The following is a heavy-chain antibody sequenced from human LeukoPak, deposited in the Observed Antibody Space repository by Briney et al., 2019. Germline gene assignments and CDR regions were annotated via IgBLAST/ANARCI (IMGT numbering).Heavy chain of an antibody. CDR1: VGSTSSSNYY. V-gene: IGHV4-39*01. Sequence: SETLSLTCTVSVGSTSSSNYYWGWIRQTPGKGLEWIGGIHYSGNTYYNPSLKSRVTISVDTSKNQFSLKLSSVTAADTAVYYCARLGAGPTYYDFWSGYSSFYFDYWGQGTLVTVSS. CDR3: ARLGAGPTYYDFWSGYSSFYFDY. J-gene: IGHJ4*02. CDR2: IHYSGNT. D-gene: IGHD3-3*01.